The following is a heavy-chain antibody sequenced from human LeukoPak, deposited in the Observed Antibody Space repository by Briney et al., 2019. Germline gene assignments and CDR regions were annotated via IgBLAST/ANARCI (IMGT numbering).Heavy chain of an antibody. V-gene: IGHV1-18*01. J-gene: IGHJ4*02. D-gene: IGHD3-10*01. CDR1: GYTFTSYG. CDR2: ISAYNGNT. CDR3: ARLYGSGSYYNPPGDY. Sequence: GASVKVSCKASGYTFTSYGISWVRQAPGQGLEWMGWISAYNGNTNYAQKLQGRVTMTTDTSTSTAYMELRSLRSDDTAVYYCARLYGSGSYYNPPGDYWGRGTLVTVSS.